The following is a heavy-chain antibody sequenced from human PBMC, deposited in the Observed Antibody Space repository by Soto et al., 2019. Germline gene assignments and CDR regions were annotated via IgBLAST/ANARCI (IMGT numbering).Heavy chain of an antibody. Sequence: SETLSLTCAVYGGSFSGYYWSWIRQPPGKGLEWIGEINHSGSTNYNPSLKSRVTISVDTSKNQFSLKLSSVTAADTAVYYCATDPGDYWGQGTLVTVSS. J-gene: IGHJ4*02. CDR3: ATDPGDY. V-gene: IGHV4-34*01. CDR1: GGSFSGYY. CDR2: INHSGST.